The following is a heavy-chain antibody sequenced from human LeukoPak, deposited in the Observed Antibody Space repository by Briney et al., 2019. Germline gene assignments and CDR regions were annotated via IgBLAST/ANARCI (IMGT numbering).Heavy chain of an antibody. V-gene: IGHV4-59*08. Sequence: PSETLSLTCTVSGGSISSYYWSWIRQPPGKGLEWIGYIYYSGSANYNPSLKSRVTISVDTSKNQFSLKLSSVTAADTAVYYCARHDLAAAGPNYYMDVWGKGTTVTISS. CDR3: ARHDLAAAGPNYYMDV. CDR1: GGSISSYY. CDR2: IYYSGSA. J-gene: IGHJ6*03. D-gene: IGHD6-13*01.